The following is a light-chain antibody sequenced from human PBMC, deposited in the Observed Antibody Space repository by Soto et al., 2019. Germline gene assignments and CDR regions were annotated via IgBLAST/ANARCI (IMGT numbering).Light chain of an antibody. J-gene: IGLJ1*01. V-gene: IGLV2-14*01. CDR2: EVS. CDR3: NSYTTSSTYV. CDR1: SSDVGSYNR. Sequence: QSALTQPASVSGSPGQSITISCTGTSSDVGSYNRVSWYQQPPGTAPKLMIYEVSNRPSGVSIRFSGSKSGNTASLTISGPQAEDEADYFCNSYTTSSTYVFGTGTKVTVL.